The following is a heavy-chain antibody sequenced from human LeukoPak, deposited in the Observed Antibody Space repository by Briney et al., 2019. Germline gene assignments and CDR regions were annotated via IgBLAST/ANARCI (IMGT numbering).Heavy chain of an antibody. V-gene: IGHV1-8*03. D-gene: IGHD3-3*01. CDR3: ARGHDFWRGYYMDV. Sequence: ASVKVSCKASGYTFTGYYMHWVRQAPGQGLEWMGWMNPNSGNTGYAQKFQGRVTITRNTSISTAYMELSSLRSEDTAVYYCARGHDFWRGYYMDVWGKGTTVTVSS. J-gene: IGHJ6*03. CDR1: GYTFTGYY. CDR2: MNPNSGNT.